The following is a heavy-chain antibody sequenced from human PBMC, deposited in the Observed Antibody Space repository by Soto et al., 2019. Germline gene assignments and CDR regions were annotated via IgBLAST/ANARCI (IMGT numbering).Heavy chain of an antibody. CDR1: GFTFSNAW. J-gene: IGHJ6*02. CDR3: TTDYRQPLYYYYGMDV. CDR2: IKSKTDGGTT. D-gene: IGHD1-26*01. V-gene: IGHV3-15*01. Sequence: EVQLVESGGGLVQPGGSLRLSCAASGFTFSNAWMSWVRQAPGKGLEWVGRIKSKTDGGTTDYAAPVKGRFTISRDDSKNTLYLQMNSLKTEDTAVYYCTTDYRQPLYYYYGMDVWGQGTTVTVSS.